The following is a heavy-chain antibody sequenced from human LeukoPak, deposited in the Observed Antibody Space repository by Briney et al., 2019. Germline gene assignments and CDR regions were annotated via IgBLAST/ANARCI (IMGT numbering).Heavy chain of an antibody. D-gene: IGHD6-6*01. V-gene: IGHV5-51*01. CDR1: GYSFTSYW. CDR3: ARHREQHVGYYYYYMDV. Sequence: GESLKISCKGSGYSFTSYWIAWVRQMPGKGLEWMGIIYPGDSDTRYSPSFQGQVTISADKSISTAYLQWSSLKASDTAMYYCARHREQHVGYYYYYMDVWGKGTTVTVSS. J-gene: IGHJ6*03. CDR2: IYPGDSDT.